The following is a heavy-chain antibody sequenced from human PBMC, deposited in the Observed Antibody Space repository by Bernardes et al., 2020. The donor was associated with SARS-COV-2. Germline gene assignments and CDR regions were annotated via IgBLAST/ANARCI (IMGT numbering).Heavy chain of an antibody. CDR2: VYHIGTT. Sequence: SETLSLTCTVAGGSITSSYWSWIRQPPGKGLEWIGYVYHIGTTSYNSSLKSRVTISRGTSNTQFSLKLKSVTAADTALYYCARDPGLFFTGSFDSWGPGTLVTVSS. V-gene: IGHV4-59*01. CDR1: GGSITSSY. CDR3: ARDPGLFFTGSFDS. J-gene: IGHJ4*02.